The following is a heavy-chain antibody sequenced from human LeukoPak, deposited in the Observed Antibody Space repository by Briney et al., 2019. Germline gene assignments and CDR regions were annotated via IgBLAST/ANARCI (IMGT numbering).Heavy chain of an antibody. CDR2: INHSGST. V-gene: IGHV4-34*01. Sequence: KPSETLSLTCAVYGGSFSGYYWSWIRQPPGKGLEWIGEINHSGSTNYNPSLKSRVTISVDTSKNQFSLKLSSVTAADTAVYYCARAILDYDILTGYYSRYFDYWGQGTLVTVSS. J-gene: IGHJ4*02. CDR3: ARAILDYDILTGYYSRYFDY. CDR1: GGSFSGYY. D-gene: IGHD3-9*01.